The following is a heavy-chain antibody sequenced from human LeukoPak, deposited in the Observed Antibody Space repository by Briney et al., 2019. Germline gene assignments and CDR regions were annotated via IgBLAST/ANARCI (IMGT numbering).Heavy chain of an antibody. CDR3: AWTGMEGYSSNWYYFDY. V-gene: IGHV5-10-1*01. Sequence: GESLKISCKGSGYSFTSYWISWVRQMPGKGLEWMGRIDPSDSYTNYSPSFQGHVTISADKSISTAYLQWSSLKASDAAMYYCAWTGMEGYSSNWYYFDYWGQGTLVTVSS. J-gene: IGHJ4*02. CDR2: IDPSDSYT. CDR1: GYSFTSYW. D-gene: IGHD6-13*01.